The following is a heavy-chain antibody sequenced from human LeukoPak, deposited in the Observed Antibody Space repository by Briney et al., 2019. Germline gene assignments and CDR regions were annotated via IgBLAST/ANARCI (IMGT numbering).Heavy chain of an antibody. J-gene: IGHJ4*02. V-gene: IGHV3-30*04. CDR3: VKDDPVLDY. CDR2: LQNDESHK. CDR1: GFTFSSYA. Sequence: GRSLRLSCAASGFTFSSYAMHWVRQAPGKGLEWVAFLQNDESHKFYADSVRGRFTISKDTSINTLYLQMNSLGPEDTAIYYCVKDDPVLDYWGQGTLVTVSS.